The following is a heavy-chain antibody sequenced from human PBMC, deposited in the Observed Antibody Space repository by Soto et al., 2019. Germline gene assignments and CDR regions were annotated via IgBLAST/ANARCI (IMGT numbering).Heavy chain of an antibody. J-gene: IGHJ6*01. CDR1: GFTFGDYG. D-gene: IGHD4-17*01. V-gene: IGHV3-33*01. CDR3: ARRRSTVTTAWFYHAMDV. Sequence: GGSLRLSCEASGFTFGDYGMHWVRQAPGKGLEWVAVIWFDGSNKYYSESVKGRFTISRDNSKNTVDLQMDSLRGDDTAVYYCARRRSTVTTAWFYHAMDVWGRGTTVTVSS. CDR2: IWFDGSNK.